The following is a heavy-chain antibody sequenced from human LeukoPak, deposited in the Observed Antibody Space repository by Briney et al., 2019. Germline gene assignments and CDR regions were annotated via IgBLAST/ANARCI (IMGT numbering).Heavy chain of an antibody. CDR2: IKSKSEGGTR. CDR3: ASGIVTGTSR. J-gene: IGHJ4*02. D-gene: IGHD1-1*01. V-gene: IGHV3-15*01. Sequence: GRSLRLSCAASGFTFSSYAMHWVRQAPGKGLEWVGRIKSKSEGGTREYAASLEGRFTISRDDSKSRLYLQMNSLKTEDTAVYYCASGIVTGTSRWGQGTLVTVSS. CDR1: GFTFSSYA.